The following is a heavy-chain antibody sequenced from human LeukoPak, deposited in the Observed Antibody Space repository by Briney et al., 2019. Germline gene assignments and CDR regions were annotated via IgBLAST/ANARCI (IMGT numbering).Heavy chain of an antibody. J-gene: IGHJ3*02. Sequence: GGSLRLSGAASGFTFSSYWMHWVRQAPGKGLVWVSRINSDGSSTSYADSVKGRFTISRDNAKNTLYLQMNSLRAEDTAVYYCARAPYYDFWSGYYTDAFDIWGQGTMVTVSS. V-gene: IGHV3-74*01. CDR3: ARAPYYDFWSGYYTDAFDI. D-gene: IGHD3-3*01. CDR2: INSDGSST. CDR1: GFTFSSYW.